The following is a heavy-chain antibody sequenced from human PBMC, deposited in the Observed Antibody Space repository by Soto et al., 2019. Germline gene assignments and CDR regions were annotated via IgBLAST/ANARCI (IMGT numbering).Heavy chain of an antibody. D-gene: IGHD4-17*01. CDR1: GDTITSFS. Sequence: SETLSLTCTVSGDTITSFSWNWIRQSAGKGLEWIGRISTTGNTHYNPSLESRVTMSLDTSKNQFSLKLTSVTAADTAVYYCASTDYGGYYYYGMDVWGQGTTVTVSS. CDR3: ASTDYGGYYYYGMDV. J-gene: IGHJ6*02. CDR2: ISTTGNT. V-gene: IGHV4-4*07.